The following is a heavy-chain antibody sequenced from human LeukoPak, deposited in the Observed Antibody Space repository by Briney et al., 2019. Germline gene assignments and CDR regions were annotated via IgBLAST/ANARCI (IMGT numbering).Heavy chain of an antibody. J-gene: IGHJ4*02. CDR3: ARSPTAAGLDY. D-gene: IGHD6-13*01. CDR1: GYTFIGYY. CDR2: INPNSGGT. Sequence: GASVKVSCKASGYTFIGYYMHWVRQAPGQGLEWMGWINPNSGGTNYAQKFQGRVTMTRDASISTAYMELSRLRSDDTAVYYCARSPTAAGLDYWGQGTLVTVSS. V-gene: IGHV1-2*02.